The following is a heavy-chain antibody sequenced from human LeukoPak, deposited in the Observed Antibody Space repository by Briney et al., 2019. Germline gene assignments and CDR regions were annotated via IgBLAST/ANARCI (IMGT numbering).Heavy chain of an antibody. CDR3: ARELWFGNAPGSWFDP. Sequence: SQTLSLACAVSGDSISSGDYSWSWIRQPSGKGLEWIGYIFHSGSSYYNPSLKSRVTISVDKSKNQFSLRLTSVTAADTAVYYCARELWFGNAPGSWFDPWGQGTLVTVSS. CDR2: IFHSGSS. V-gene: IGHV4-30-2*01. D-gene: IGHD3-10*01. CDR1: GDSISSGDYS. J-gene: IGHJ5*02.